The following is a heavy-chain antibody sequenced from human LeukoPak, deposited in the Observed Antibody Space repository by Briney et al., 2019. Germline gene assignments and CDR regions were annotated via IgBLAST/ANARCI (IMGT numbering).Heavy chain of an antibody. V-gene: IGHV3-23*01. CDR1: GFTFSSYA. Sequence: GGSLRLSCAASGFTFSSYAMSWVRQAPGKGLEWVSAISGSGGSTYYADSVKGRFTISRDNSKNTLYLQMNSLRAEDTAVYYCAKAYYDFWSGYPKPYFDYWGQGTLVTVSS. J-gene: IGHJ4*02. D-gene: IGHD3-3*01. CDR2: ISGSGGST. CDR3: AKAYYDFWSGYPKPYFDY.